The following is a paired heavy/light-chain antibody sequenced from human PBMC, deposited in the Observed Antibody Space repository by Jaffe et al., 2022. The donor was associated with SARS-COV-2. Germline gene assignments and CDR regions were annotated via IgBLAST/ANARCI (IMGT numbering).Heavy chain of an antibody. D-gene: IGHD3-22*01. Sequence: QVQLQQWGAGLLKPSETLSLTCGVYDGSFSGHYWSWIRQPPGKGLEWIGEINHRGSTNYNPSLKSRVTISVDTSKNQFSLKLSSVTAADTAVYYCARWYYYDSTGYYYRYYYYGMDVWGQGTMVTVSS. CDR3: ARWYYYDSTGYYYRYYYYGMDV. CDR2: INHRGST. CDR1: DGSFSGHY. V-gene: IGHV4-34*01. J-gene: IGHJ6*02.
Light chain of an antibody. V-gene: IGKV1-27*01. CDR3: QNYNSAPRT. CDR1: QAISNS. J-gene: IGKJ1*01. CDR2: AAS. Sequence: DIQMTQSPSSLSASVGDRVTITCRASQAISNSLAWYQQKPGKVPKLLIYAASTLQSGVPSRFSGSGSGTDFTLTISSLQPEDVATYYCQNYNSAPRTFGQGTKVEIK.